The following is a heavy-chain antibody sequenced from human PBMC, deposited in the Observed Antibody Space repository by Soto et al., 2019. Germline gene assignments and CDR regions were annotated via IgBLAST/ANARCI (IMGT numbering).Heavy chain of an antibody. V-gene: IGHV6-1*01. CDR1: GDSVSSNSAG. Sequence: SQTLSLTCGISGDSVSSNSAGWNWIRQSPSRGLEWLGRTHYRSKWYEDYGMSVKGRVTINRDTSKNHFSLQLKSVTPEDTAVYYCARDTTIYTSTWFPLAHWGQRTLVTVSS. CDR2: THYRSKWYE. J-gene: IGHJ4*02. D-gene: IGHD2-2*01. CDR3: ARDTTIYTSTWFPLAH.